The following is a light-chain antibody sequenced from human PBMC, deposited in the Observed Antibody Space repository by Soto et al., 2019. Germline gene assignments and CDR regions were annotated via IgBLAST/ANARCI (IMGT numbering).Light chain of an antibody. Sequence: QSVLTQPPSASGSPGQSVTISCTGTSSDVGGYKYVSWYQQYPGKAPKLMIYAVSKRPSGVPDRFSGSKSGNTASQTVSGLQAEDEADYYCSSYAGSNNYVFGTGTKVTVL. V-gene: IGLV2-8*01. CDR2: AVS. CDR1: SSDVGGYKY. J-gene: IGLJ1*01. CDR3: SSYAGSNNYV.